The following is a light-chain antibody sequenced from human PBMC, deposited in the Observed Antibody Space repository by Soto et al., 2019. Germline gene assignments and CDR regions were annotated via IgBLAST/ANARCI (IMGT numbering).Light chain of an antibody. CDR1: QSISSY. CDR3: QQYETYCLYT. V-gene: IGKV1-39*01. Sequence: DIQMTQSPSSLSASVGDRVTITCRASQSISSYLNWYQQKPGKAPKLLISDAYSLESGVPSRFSGSGSGTEFTHTIGGLQPHGCATESCQQYETYCLYTLSQGTTLDIK. J-gene: IGKJ2*01. CDR2: DAY.